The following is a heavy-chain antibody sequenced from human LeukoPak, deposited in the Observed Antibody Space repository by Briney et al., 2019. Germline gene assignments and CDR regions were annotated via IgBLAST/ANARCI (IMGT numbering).Heavy chain of an antibody. V-gene: IGHV3-30*02. J-gene: IGHJ4*01. CDR2: IPYDENSK. D-gene: IGHD2-8*01. Sequence: GGPLRLPCAASEFTFSSSGLHWVRKAPGKGLEWVTFIPYDENSKYYADSVKGRFTISRDNARTSLYLQMNSLGPDDTALYYCSTDPRLLTYWGHGTLVTVSS. CDR3: STDPRLLTY. CDR1: EFTFSSSG.